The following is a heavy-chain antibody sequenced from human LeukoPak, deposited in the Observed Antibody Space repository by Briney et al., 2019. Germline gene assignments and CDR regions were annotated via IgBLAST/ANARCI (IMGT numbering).Heavy chain of an antibody. CDR2: IGTSGGTN. Sequence: GGSLRLSCAASGFAFSTYVMSWVRQAPGKGLDWVSAIGTSGGTNYYADSVKGRFTISRDNSKDTLYLQMNSLRAEDTAVYYCAKRLGGSGFDYWGQGTLVTVSS. J-gene: IGHJ4*02. CDR3: AKRLGGSGFDY. D-gene: IGHD3-16*01. V-gene: IGHV3-23*01. CDR1: GFAFSTYV.